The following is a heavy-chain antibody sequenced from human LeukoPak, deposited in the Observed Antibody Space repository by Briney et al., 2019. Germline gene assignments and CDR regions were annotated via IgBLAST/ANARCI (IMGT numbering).Heavy chain of an antibody. J-gene: IGHJ6*02. D-gene: IGHD5-18*01. CDR3: AKGSYSYGYYYHGMDV. CDR2: ISGSGGST. CDR1: GFTFSSYA. Sequence: GGSLRLSCAASGFTFSSYAMSWVRQAPGKGLEWVSAISGSGGSTYYADSVKGRFTISRDNSKNTLYLQMNSLRAEDTAVYYCAKGSYSYGYYYHGMDVWGQGTTVTVSS. V-gene: IGHV3-23*01.